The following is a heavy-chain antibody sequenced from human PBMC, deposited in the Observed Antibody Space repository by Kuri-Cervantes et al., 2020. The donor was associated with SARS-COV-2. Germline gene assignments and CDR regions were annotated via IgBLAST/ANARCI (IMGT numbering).Heavy chain of an antibody. Sequence: SSKVSCKASGLTFTSSAAQWGRQARGQRREWVGWIVVGSGNTNYAQKFQERVTITRDMSTSTAYMQMSSLRSEDTAVCYCAANGNSGYDLASYWGQGTLVTVSS. CDR3: AANGNSGYDLASY. CDR2: IVVGSGNT. J-gene: IGHJ4*02. CDR1: GLTFTSSA. V-gene: IGHV1-58*01. D-gene: IGHD5-12*01.